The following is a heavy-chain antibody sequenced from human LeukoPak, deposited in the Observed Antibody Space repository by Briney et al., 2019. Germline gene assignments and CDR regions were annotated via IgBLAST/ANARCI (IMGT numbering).Heavy chain of an antibody. D-gene: IGHD6-19*01. Sequence: GGSLRLSCAASGFTFSSYGMHWVRQAPAKGLEWWAVIWYDGSNKYYADSVKGRFTISRDNPKNTLYLQMNSLRAEDTAVYYCARVSSGWYPYFDYWGQGTLVTVSS. J-gene: IGHJ4*02. CDR2: IWYDGSNK. V-gene: IGHV3-33*01. CDR1: GFTFSSYG. CDR3: ARVSSGWYPYFDY.